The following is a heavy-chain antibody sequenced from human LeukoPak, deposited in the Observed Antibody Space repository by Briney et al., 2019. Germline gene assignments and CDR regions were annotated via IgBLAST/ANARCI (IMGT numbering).Heavy chain of an antibody. Sequence: SETLSLTCTVSGGSISNSYWSWIRQPPGKGLEWIGYIHYSGSTDYNPSLKSRVTISVDTSKNQFSLKLSSVTAADTAVYYCARDPVRGVIRGGRPLWGQGTLVTVSS. CDR2: IHYSGST. V-gene: IGHV4-59*12. J-gene: IGHJ4*02. CDR1: GGSISNSY. CDR3: ARDPVRGVIRGGRPL. D-gene: IGHD3-10*01.